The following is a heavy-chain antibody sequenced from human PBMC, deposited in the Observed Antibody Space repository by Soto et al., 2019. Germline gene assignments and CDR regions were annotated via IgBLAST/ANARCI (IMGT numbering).Heavy chain of an antibody. CDR2: INPYGNEK. CDR1: GFTFSSFW. V-gene: IGHV3-7*01. J-gene: IGHJ5*02. Sequence: PGGSLRLSCAASGFTFSSFWMDWVRQAPGKGLEWVANINPYGNEKHYVDSVKGRFTIPRDNAKNSLYLQMSSLTAEDSALYYCSRSLNAWGQGTRVTVSS. CDR3: SRSLNA.